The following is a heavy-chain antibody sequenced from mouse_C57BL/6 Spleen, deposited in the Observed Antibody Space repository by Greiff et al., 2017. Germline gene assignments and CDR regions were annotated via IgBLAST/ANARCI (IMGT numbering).Heavy chain of an antibody. D-gene: IGHD2-5*01. CDR1: GFTFSSYA. J-gene: IGHJ4*01. Sequence: EVKLVESGEGLVKPGGSLKLSCAASGFTFSSYAMSWVRQTPEKRLEWVAYISSGGDYIYYADTVKGRFTISRDNARNTLYLQMSSLKSEDTAMYYYTRDYSNYVGYAMDYWGQGTSVTVSS. CDR2: ISSGGDYI. CDR3: TRDYSNYVGYAMDY. V-gene: IGHV5-9-1*02.